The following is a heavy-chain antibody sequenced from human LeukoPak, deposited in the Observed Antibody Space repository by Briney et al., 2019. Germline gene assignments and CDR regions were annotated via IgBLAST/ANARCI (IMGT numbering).Heavy chain of an antibody. Sequence: SVKVSCKASVGTFSSYAISGVRQAPGQGLEWMGGITPIFGTPNYAQQFRGGFTIHTDESTSTAYMELTSLTSENTAVYYCARASTRRDGYNLDYWGQGTLVTVSS. J-gene: IGHJ4*02. V-gene: IGHV1-69*05. D-gene: IGHD5-24*01. CDR1: VGTFSSYA. CDR2: ITPIFGTP. CDR3: ARASTRRDGYNLDY.